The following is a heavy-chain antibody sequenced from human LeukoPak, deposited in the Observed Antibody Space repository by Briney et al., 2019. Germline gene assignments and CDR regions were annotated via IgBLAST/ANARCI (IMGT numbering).Heavy chain of an antibody. J-gene: IGHJ3*02. CDR3: ARDPRDDCSSTSCVSGGSHDAFDI. CDR1: GYTFTSYY. CDR2: INPSGGST. V-gene: IGHV1-46*01. D-gene: IGHD2-2*01. Sequence: GASVKVSCKASGYTFTSYYMHWVRQAPGQGLEWMGIINPSGGSTSYAQKFQGRVTMTRDTSTSTVYMELSSLRSEDTAVYYCARDPRDDCSSTSCVSGGSHDAFDIWGQGTMVTVSS.